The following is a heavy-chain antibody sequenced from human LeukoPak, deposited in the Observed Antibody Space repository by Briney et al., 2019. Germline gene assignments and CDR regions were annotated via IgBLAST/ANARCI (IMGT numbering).Heavy chain of an antibody. V-gene: IGHV3-11*05. Sequence: GGSLRLSCAASGFTFNDYYMSWIRQAPRKGLEWRSYINIGSTNTHYADSAKSRVTISRDNTKKSLYLEMNNLGAEDTAVYYCATDGAGFDTWGQGVLVTVSS. CDR1: GFTFNDYY. J-gene: IGHJ5*02. CDR3: ATDGAGFDT. CDR2: INIGSTNT.